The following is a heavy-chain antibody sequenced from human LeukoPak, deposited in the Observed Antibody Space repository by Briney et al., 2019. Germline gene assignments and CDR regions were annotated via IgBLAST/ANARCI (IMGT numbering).Heavy chain of an antibody. CDR3: ARRPYYDLWSGHFDI. D-gene: IGHD3-3*01. CDR1: GGSFSGYY. J-gene: IGHJ3*02. CDR2: INHSGST. Sequence: SETLTLTCAVYGGSFSGYYWGWIRQPPGKGLEWIVEINHSGSTNHNPSLKSRVTISVDTSKSQLSLKLTSVTAADTAVYYCARRPYYDLWSGHFDIWGQGTMVTVSS. V-gene: IGHV4-34*01.